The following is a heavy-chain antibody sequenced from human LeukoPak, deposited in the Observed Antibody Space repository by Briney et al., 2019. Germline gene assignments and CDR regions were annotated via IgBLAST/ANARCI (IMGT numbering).Heavy chain of an antibody. CDR3: AKDQVVEKTLGGVWFGVYYFDY. J-gene: IGHJ4*02. D-gene: IGHD3-10*01. V-gene: IGHV3-23*01. Sequence: GASLRLSCAASGFTFSSYAMSWVRQAPGKGLEWVSAISGSGGSTYYADSVKGRFTISRDNSKNTLYLQMNSLRAEDTAVYYCAKDQVVEKTLGGVWFGVYYFDYWGQGTLVTVSS. CDR2: ISGSGGST. CDR1: GFTFSSYA.